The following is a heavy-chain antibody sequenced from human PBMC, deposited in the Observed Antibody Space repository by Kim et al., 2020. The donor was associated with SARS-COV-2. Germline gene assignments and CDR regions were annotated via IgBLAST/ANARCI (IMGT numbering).Heavy chain of an antibody. V-gene: IGHV4-34*01. D-gene: IGHD5-18*01. CDR3: ARAPRYSYGYGYHYYGMDV. Sequence: SRVTISVDTSKNQFSLKLSSMTAADTAVYYCARAPRYSYGYGYHYYGMDVWGQGTTVTVSS. J-gene: IGHJ6*02.